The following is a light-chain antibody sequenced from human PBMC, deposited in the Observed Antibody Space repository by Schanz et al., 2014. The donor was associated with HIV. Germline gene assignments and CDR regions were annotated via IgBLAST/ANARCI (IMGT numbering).Light chain of an antibody. V-gene: IGKV3-20*01. CDR1: QSVGGSQ. J-gene: IGKJ4*01. CDR3: QHYGDSRGT. CDR2: ATS. Sequence: ETVLTQSPGSLSLSPGERATLSCRASQSVGGSQLAWFQLKRGQPPRLLIYATSFRAVGIPDRFSGSGSETDFTLTISGLEPEDFAVYYCQHYGDSRGTFGGGTEVDIK.